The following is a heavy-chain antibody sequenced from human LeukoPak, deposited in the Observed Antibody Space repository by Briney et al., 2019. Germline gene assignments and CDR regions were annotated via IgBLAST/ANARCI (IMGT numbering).Heavy chain of an antibody. CDR3: ARDKDTMGLRSDY. CDR2: INTNTGNP. Sequence: GASVKVSCKASGYTFNRYAMNWVRQAPGQGLEWMGWINTNTGNPTYAQGFTGRFVFSLDTSVSTAYLQISSLKAEDTAVYYCARDKDTMGLRSDYWGQGTLVTVSS. V-gene: IGHV7-4-1*02. J-gene: IGHJ4*02. D-gene: IGHD3-10*01. CDR1: GYTFNRYA.